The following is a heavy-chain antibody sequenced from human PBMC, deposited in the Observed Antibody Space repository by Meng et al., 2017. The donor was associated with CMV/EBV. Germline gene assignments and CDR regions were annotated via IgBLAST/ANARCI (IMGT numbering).Heavy chain of an antibody. CDR2: ISAYNGNT. CDR1: GYTFTSYG. J-gene: IGHJ4*02. Sequence: GESLKISCKASGYTFTSYGISWVRQAPGQGLEWMGWISAYNGNTNYAQKLQGRVTMTTDTSTSTAYMELRSLRSDDTAVYYCAREDYYDSSGYYPFDYWGQGTLVTVSS. V-gene: IGHV1-18*01. CDR3: AREDYYDSSGYYPFDY. D-gene: IGHD3-22*01.